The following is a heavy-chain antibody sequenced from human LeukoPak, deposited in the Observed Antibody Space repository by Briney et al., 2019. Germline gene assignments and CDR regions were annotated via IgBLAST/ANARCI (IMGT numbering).Heavy chain of an antibody. Sequence: SETLSLTCTVSGGYIGSFSWSWIRQPPGKGLEWIGYVFDTGNTNYNPSPKSRVTISVDTSKNQFSLNLNSVTAADTAVYYCARMGYTSSWDHGGQGTLVTVSS. CDR3: ARMGYTSSWDH. CDR2: VFDTGNT. J-gene: IGHJ4*02. D-gene: IGHD6-13*01. CDR1: GGYIGSFS. V-gene: IGHV4-59*01.